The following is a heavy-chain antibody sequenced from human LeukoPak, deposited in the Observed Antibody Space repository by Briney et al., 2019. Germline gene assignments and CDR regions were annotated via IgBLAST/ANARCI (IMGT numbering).Heavy chain of an antibody. CDR3: AREYVYYFDY. J-gene: IGHJ4*02. CDR2: IYYSGST. CDR1: GGSISSGGYY. Sequence: SETLSLTCTVSGGSISSGGYYWSWIRQHPGKGLEWIGYIYYSGSTYYNPSLKSRVTISVDTSKNQFSLKLSSVTAADTAVYYCAREYVYYFDYWGQGTLVTVSS. D-gene: IGHD2-8*01. V-gene: IGHV4-31*03.